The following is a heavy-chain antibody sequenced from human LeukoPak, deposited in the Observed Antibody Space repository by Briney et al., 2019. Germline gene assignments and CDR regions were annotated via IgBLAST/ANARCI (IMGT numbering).Heavy chain of an antibody. D-gene: IGHD2-2*01. V-gene: IGHV3-7*01. CDR3: ARGGTSGYSSTRHFWGGNYYFDY. CDR2: INQDGSEK. Sequence: GSLRLSCGASGFTFDDYWMSWVRQAPGQGLEWVANINQDGSEKYYLDSAKGRFTISRDNARNSLYLQVNSLRAEDTAVYYCARGGTSGYSSTRHFWGGNYYFDYWGQGSLVTVSS. J-gene: IGHJ4*02. CDR1: GFTFDDYW.